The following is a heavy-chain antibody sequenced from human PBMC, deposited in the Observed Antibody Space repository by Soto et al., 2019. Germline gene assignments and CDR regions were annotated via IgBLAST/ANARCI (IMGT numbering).Heavy chain of an antibody. D-gene: IGHD3-22*01. CDR2: IYDNGIT. V-gene: IGHV4-59*12. J-gene: IGHJ5*01. CDR3: ARTYDSNGYANEFYS. CDR1: GRSITSYY. Sequence: QVVLQESGPGLVKPSETLSLTCSVSGRSITSYYWSWVRQPPGKGLEWIGYIYDNGITSQNPSLKSRVTMSADTSQNQFSLKLTSVTGADTAVYYCARTYDSNGYANEFYSWCHGILDTVTS.